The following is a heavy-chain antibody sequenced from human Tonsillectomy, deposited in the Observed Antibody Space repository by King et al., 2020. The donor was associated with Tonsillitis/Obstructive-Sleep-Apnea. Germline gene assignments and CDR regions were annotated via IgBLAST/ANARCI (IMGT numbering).Heavy chain of an antibody. CDR1: GGSVSSSDYY. J-gene: IGHJ6*03. CDR2: IYYSGTT. V-gene: IGHV4-39*01. D-gene: IGHD4-11*01. Sequence: LQLQESGPGLVKPSETLSLTCTVSGGSVSSSDYYWGWVRQPSGKGLEWIGTIYYSGTTYYNPSLKSRVTISVDTSKNQFSLKLSSVTAADTAVYYCARHIDYTKHYYYCMDVWGKGTTVTVSS. CDR3: ARHIDYTKHYYYCMDV.